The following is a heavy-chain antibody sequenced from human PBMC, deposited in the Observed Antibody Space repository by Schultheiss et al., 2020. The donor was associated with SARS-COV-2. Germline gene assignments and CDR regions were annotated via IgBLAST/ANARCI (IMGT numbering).Heavy chain of an antibody. CDR1: GFTFSSYW. D-gene: IGHD4-17*01. Sequence: GESLKISCAASGFTFSSYWMHWVRQTPGKGLVWVSRINSDGSSTSYADSVKGRFTISRDNAKNTLYLQMSSLRAEDTAVYYCAGSTMVTTGSDAFDIWGQGTMVTGSS. J-gene: IGHJ3*02. CDR2: INSDGSST. CDR3: AGSTMVTTGSDAFDI. V-gene: IGHV3-74*01.